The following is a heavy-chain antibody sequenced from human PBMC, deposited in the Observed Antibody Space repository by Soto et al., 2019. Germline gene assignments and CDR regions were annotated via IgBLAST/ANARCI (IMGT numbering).Heavy chain of an antibody. Sequence: EVPLLESGGGLVQPGGSLRLSCAASGFTFSSYAMSWVRQAPGKGLEWVSAISGSGGSTYYADAGKGRFTISRDNSKKTLDLQMNRLRAEDTAVYYCAKADLYCSGGGCDSPFDYWGQGTLVTVSS. CDR1: GFTFSSYA. CDR2: ISGSGGST. V-gene: IGHV3-23*01. D-gene: IGHD2-15*01. CDR3: AKADLYCSGGGCDSPFDY. J-gene: IGHJ4*02.